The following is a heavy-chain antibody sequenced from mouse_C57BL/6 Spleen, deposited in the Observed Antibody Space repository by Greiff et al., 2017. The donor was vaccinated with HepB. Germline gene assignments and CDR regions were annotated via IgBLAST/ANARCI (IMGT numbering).Heavy chain of an antibody. CDR1: GYTFTSYW. CDR2: IDPSDSYT. V-gene: IGHV1-69*01. CDR3: ARSKGYGNPYAMDY. Sequence: QVQLQQPGAELVMPGASVKLSCKASGYTFTSYWMHWVKQRPGQGLEWIGEIDPSDSYTNYNQKFKGKSTLTVDKSSSTAYMQLSSLTSEDSAVYYCARSKGYGNPYAMDYWGQGTSVTVSS. D-gene: IGHD2-10*02. J-gene: IGHJ4*01.